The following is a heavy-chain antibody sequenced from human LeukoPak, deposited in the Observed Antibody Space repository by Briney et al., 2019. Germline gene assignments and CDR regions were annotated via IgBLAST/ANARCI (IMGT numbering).Heavy chain of an antibody. J-gene: IGHJ4*02. Sequence: GGSLRLSCAASGFTFSSYGMHWVRQAPGKGLEWVAVISYDGSNKYYADSVKGRFTISRDNSNNTLYLQMNSLRTEDTAVYYCARSRSEGRYDYWGQGTLVTVSS. V-gene: IGHV3-30*03. CDR3: ARSRSEGRYDY. D-gene: IGHD3-16*02. CDR1: GFTFSSYG. CDR2: ISYDGSNK.